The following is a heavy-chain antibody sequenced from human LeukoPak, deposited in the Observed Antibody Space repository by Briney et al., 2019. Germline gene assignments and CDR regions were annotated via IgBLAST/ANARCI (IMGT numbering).Heavy chain of an antibody. D-gene: IGHD6-6*01. V-gene: IGHV1-69*06. CDR2: IIPIFGTA. Sequence: ASVKVSCKASGGTFSNYAISWVRQAPGQGLEWMGGIIPIFGTANYAQKFQGRVTITADKSTSTAYMELSSLRSEDTAVYYCAREYSSSSYWFDPWGQGTLVTVSS. CDR3: AREYSSSSYWFDP. J-gene: IGHJ5*02. CDR1: GGTFSNYA.